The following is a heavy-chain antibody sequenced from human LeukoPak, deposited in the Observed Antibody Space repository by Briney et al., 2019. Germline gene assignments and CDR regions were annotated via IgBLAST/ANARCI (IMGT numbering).Heavy chain of an antibody. J-gene: IGHJ4*02. V-gene: IGHV3-23*01. CDR2: ISGSGGNT. CDR1: GFTFSTYA. Sequence: PGGSLRLSCTVSGFTFSTYAMSWVRQAPGKGLEWVSGISGSGGNTNYADSVKGRFTISRDNSKNTLYLQMNSLRAEDTAVYYCAKDPRTHSSGSNWGQGTLVTVSS. CDR3: AKDPRTHSSGSN. D-gene: IGHD6-19*01.